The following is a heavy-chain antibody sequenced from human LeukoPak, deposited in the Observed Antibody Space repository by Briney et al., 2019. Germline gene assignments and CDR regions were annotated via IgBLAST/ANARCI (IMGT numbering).Heavy chain of an antibody. Sequence: SETLSLTCTVSGASISSYYWSWIRQPPGKGLEYIGYIYYSGYTTYNPSLKSRVTISLDTSKHQFSLRLTSVTAADTAVYYCARGAYDSGSYQYFFDYWGQGTLVTVSS. J-gene: IGHJ4*02. D-gene: IGHD3-10*01. V-gene: IGHV4-59*01. CDR1: GASISSYY. CDR2: IYYSGYT. CDR3: ARGAYDSGSYQYFFDY.